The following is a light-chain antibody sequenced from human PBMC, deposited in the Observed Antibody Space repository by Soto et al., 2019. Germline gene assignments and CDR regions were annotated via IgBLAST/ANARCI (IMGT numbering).Light chain of an antibody. CDR1: SSNVGSNT. Sequence: QSVLTQPPSASGTPGQRVTISCSGSSSNVGSNTVNWYQQLPGTAPKLLIYSNNQRPSGVPDRFSGSKSGTSASLAISGLQSEDEADYYFAAWDDSLNGLYVFGTGTKVTVL. J-gene: IGLJ1*01. V-gene: IGLV1-44*01. CDR3: AAWDDSLNGLYV. CDR2: SNN.